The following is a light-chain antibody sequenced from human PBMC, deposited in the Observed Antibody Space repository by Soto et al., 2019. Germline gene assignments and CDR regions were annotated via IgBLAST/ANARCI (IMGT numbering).Light chain of an antibody. Sequence: QSALTQPASVSGSPGQSITISCTGTSGDVGSYDLVSWYQQPPGKAPKLMIYEVTKRPSGVSNRFSGSKSGNTASLTISGLQAEDDADYYCCSYAGSPHVVFGGGTKLTVL. CDR2: EVT. V-gene: IGLV2-23*02. CDR1: SGDVGSYDL. CDR3: CSYAGSPHVV. J-gene: IGLJ2*01.